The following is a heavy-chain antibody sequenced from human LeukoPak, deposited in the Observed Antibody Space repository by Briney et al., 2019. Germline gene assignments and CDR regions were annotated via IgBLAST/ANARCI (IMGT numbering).Heavy chain of an antibody. D-gene: IGHD3-22*01. CDR3: ARVRFYYDSSGSPLDAFDI. J-gene: IGHJ3*02. V-gene: IGHV3-21*01. Sequence: GGSLRLSCAASGFTFSSYSMNWVRQAPGKGLEWVSSISSSSSYIYYADSVKGRFTISRDNAKNSLYLQMNSLRAEDTAVYYCARVRFYYDSSGSPLDAFDIWGQGTMVTVSS. CDR2: ISSSSSYI. CDR1: GFTFSSYS.